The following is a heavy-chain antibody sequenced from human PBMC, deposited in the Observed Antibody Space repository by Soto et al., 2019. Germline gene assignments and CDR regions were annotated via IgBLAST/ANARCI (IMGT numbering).Heavy chain of an antibody. V-gene: IGHV4-59*01. J-gene: IGHJ4*02. CDR2: IYYSGST. CDR3: ARGAMVRGVRNYFDY. Sequence: PSETLSLTCTVSGGSISSYYWSWIRQPPGKGLEWIGYIYYSGSTNYNPSLKSRVTISVDTSKNQFSLKLSSVTAADTAVYYCARGAMVRGVRNYFDYWGQGTLVTVS. CDR1: GGSISSYY. D-gene: IGHD3-10*01.